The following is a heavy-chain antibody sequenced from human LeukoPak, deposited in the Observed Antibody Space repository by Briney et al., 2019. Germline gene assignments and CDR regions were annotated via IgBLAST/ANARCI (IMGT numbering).Heavy chain of an antibody. D-gene: IGHD2-2*01. CDR1: GGSINSGDYY. CDR3: ASLPAAQYTHAFDI. Sequence: SQTLSLTCTVSGGSINSGDYYWSWIRQPPGKGQEWIGYIYYSGSTYYNPSLKSRVTISVDTSKNQFSLKLSSVTAADTAVYYCASLPAAQYTHAFDIWGQGTMVTVSS. J-gene: IGHJ3*02. CDR2: IYYSGST. V-gene: IGHV4-30-4*08.